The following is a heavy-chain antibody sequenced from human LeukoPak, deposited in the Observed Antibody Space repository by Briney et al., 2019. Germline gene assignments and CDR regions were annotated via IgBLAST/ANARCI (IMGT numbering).Heavy chain of an antibody. D-gene: IGHD3-22*01. CDR2: ISAYNGNT. CDR1: DYTFTNYG. J-gene: IGHJ4*02. V-gene: IGHV1-18*01. Sequence: ASVKVSCMASDYTFTNYGISWVRQAPGQGLEWMGWISAYNGNTNQAQKLQGRVTMTTDTSTRTAYMELRSLRSDDTAVYYCARDYYDSSGYYYVFAYWGQGTLVTVSS. CDR3: ARDYYDSSGYYYVFAY.